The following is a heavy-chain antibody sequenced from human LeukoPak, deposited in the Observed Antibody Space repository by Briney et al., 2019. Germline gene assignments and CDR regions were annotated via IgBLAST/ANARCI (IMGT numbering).Heavy chain of an antibody. CDR3: AKAGHCSSTSCYPYYYYGMDA. J-gene: IGHJ6*02. Sequence: GGSLRLSCAASGFTFSSYAMSWVRQAPGKGLEWVSAISGSGGSTYYADSVKGRFTISRDNSKNTLYLQMNSLRAEDTAVYYCAKAGHCSSTSCYPYYYYGMDAWGQGTTVTVSS. CDR2: ISGSGGST. D-gene: IGHD2-2*01. V-gene: IGHV3-23*01. CDR1: GFTFSSYA.